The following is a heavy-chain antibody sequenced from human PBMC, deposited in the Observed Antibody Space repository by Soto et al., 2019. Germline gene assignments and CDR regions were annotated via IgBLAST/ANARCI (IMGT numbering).Heavy chain of an antibody. CDR1: GYTFTSYD. V-gene: IGHV1-8*01. J-gene: IGHJ6*03. CDR2: MNPNSGNT. CDR3: ARETVPDAIGITYYYYYYMDV. D-gene: IGHD2-2*01. Sequence: ASVKVSCKASGYTFTSYDINWVRQATGQGLEWMGWMNPNSGNTGYAQKFQGRVTMTRNTSISTAYMELSSLRSEDTAVYYCARETVPDAIGITYYYYYYMDVWGKGTTVTVSS.